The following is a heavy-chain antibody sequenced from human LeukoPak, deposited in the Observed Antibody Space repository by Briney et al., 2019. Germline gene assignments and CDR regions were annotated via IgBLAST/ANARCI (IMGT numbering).Heavy chain of an antibody. V-gene: IGHV3-7*01. J-gene: IGHJ5*02. Sequence: GGSLRLSCAASGFTFSSYWMSWVRQAPGKGLEWVANIKQDGSEKYYVDSVKGRFTISRDNAKNSLYLQMNSLRAEDTAVYYCASRSINWYRGNNWFDPWGQGTLVTVSS. D-gene: IGHD6-13*01. CDR3: ASRSINWYRGNNWFDP. CDR1: GFTFSSYW. CDR2: IKQDGSEK.